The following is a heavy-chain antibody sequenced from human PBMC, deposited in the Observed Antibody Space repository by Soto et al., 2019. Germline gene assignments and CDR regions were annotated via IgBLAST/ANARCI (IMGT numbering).Heavy chain of an antibody. V-gene: IGHV4-31*03. CDR2: IHYSGST. D-gene: IGHD2-21*02. Sequence: PSETLSLTCTFSGGSISSGGYYWSWIRQHPGKGLEWIGYIHYSGSTYYNPSLKSRVTISVDTSKNQFSLKLSSVTAADTAVYYCARSGDNPLNWFDPWGQGTLVTVSS. J-gene: IGHJ5*02. CDR3: ARSGDNPLNWFDP. CDR1: GGSISSGGYY.